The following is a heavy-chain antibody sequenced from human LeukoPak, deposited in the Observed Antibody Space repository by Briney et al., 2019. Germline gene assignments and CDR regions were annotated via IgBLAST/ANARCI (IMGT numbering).Heavy chain of an antibody. D-gene: IGHD5-24*01. J-gene: IGHJ6*03. CDR1: GGTFSSYA. V-gene: IGHV1-69*05. CDR2: IIPIFGTA. CDR3: AANSAHYYYYYMDV. Sequence: SVKVSCTASGGTFSSYAISWVRQAPGQGLEWMGGIIPIFGTANYAQKFQGRVTITTDESTSTAYMELSSLRSEDTAVYYCAANSAHYYYYYMDVWGKGTTVTVSS.